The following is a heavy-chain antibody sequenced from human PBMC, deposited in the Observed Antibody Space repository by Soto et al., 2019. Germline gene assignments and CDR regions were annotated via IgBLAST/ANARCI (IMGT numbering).Heavy chain of an antibody. V-gene: IGHV4-4*02. CDR2: VFHTGNT. CDR3: ASKAWVRFDY. CDR1: GDSMTRSVW. Sequence: QVQMQESGPGLVKPSGTLSLTCTVSGDSMTRSVWWTWVRQPPGKGLEWIGEVFHTGNTNYNPSLKSRVTMSVDKSTNEFSLTVTSVTAADQDIYYCASKAWVRFDYWGQGALVTVSS. D-gene: IGHD7-27*01. J-gene: IGHJ4*02.